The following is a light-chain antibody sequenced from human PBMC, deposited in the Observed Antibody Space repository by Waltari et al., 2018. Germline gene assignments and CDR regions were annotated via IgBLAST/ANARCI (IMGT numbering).Light chain of an antibody. CDR1: QSVYSN. J-gene: IGKJ1*01. V-gene: IGKV3-15*01. CDR2: GAS. Sequence: EILLTQSPATLSVSPGERATLSCRASQSVYSNLAWYQQKPGPAPRLLIYGASTRATGVPARFSGSGSGTDFTLTISSLQSEDFAVYYCQQYNNWPPGRTFGQGTKVEI. CDR3: QQYNNWPPGRT.